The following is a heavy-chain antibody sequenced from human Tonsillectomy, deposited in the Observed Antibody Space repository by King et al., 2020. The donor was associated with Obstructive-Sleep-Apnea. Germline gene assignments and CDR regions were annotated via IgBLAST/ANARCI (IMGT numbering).Heavy chain of an antibody. V-gene: IGHV3-9*01. CDR2: ISWDWWSI. D-gene: IGHD6-19*01. Sequence: VQLVVSGGGLVQPGRFLRLSCVASGFTFDVYAMHWVRQSPGKGLEGVSGISWDWWSIGYVDSVKGRFTISRDNVKKFLYLQMNSLRVEDTALYYCAKDKDSSGWYADYWGQGTLVTVSS. J-gene: IGHJ4*02. CDR1: GFTFDVYA. CDR3: AKDKDSSGWYADY.